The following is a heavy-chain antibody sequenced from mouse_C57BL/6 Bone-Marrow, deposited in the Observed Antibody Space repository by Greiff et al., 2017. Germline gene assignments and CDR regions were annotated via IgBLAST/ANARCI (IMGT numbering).Heavy chain of an antibody. D-gene: IGHD2-2*01. J-gene: IGHJ4*01. V-gene: IGHV5-17*01. CDR3: ARGDYGFYAMDY. CDR1: GFTFSDYG. CDR2: ISSGSSTI. Sequence: EVKVVESGGGLVKPGGSLKLSCAASGFTFSDYGMHWVRQAPEKGLEWVAYISSGSSTIYYADTVKGRFTISRDNAKNTLFLQMTSLRSEDTAMYYCARGDYGFYAMDYWGQGTSVTVSS.